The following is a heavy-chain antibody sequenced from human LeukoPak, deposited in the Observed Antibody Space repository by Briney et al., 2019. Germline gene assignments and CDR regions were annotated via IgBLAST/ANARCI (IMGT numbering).Heavy chain of an antibody. J-gene: IGHJ4*02. D-gene: IGHD5-18*01. Sequence: GSLRLSCAASGFTFSTYAMHWVRQAPGKGLEWVAFISDDGTNKYYAKSVKGRFPISRDNSKNTLYLQMDSLRAEDTAIYYCAREQSGYSYGYADYRGQGTLVTVSS. CDR1: GFTFSTYA. CDR3: AREQSGYSYGYADY. V-gene: IGHV3-30*04. CDR2: ISDDGTNK.